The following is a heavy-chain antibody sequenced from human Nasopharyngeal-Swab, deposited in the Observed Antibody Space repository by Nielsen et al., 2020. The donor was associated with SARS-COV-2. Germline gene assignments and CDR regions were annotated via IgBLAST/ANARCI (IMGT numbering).Heavy chain of an antibody. CDR2: IYHSGST. CDR3: ARGGYSSGWVVY. J-gene: IGHJ4*02. D-gene: IGHD6-19*01. V-gene: IGHV4-38-2*02. Sequence: SETLSLTCTVSGYSISSGYYWGWIRQPPGKGLEWIGSIYHSGSTYYNPSLKSRVTISVDTSKNQFSLELSSVTAADTAVYYCARGGYSSGWVVYWGQGTLVTVSS. CDR1: GYSISSGYY.